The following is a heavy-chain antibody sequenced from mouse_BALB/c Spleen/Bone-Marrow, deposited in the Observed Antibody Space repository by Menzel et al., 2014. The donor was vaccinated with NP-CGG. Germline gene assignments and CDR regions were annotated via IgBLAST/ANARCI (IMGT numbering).Heavy chain of an antibody. D-gene: IGHD2-3*01. CDR2: IDPANDNT. J-gene: IGHJ3*01. CDR1: GFNIKDTY. Sequence: EVQLQQSGAEFVKPGASVKLSCTASGFNIKDTYMHWVKRRPEQGLEWIGRIDPANDNTKYDPKFQGKATITADTSSNTPYLQLSSLTSDDTPVYYCARAYGYYACFSYWRQETLVTVSA. V-gene: IGHV14-3*02. CDR3: ARAYGYYACFSY.